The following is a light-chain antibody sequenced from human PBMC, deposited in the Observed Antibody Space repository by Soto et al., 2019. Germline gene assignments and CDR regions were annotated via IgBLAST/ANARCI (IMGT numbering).Light chain of an antibody. CDR1: ESVSDSQ. J-gene: IGKJ1*01. CDR2: GIS. V-gene: IGKV3-20*01. CDR3: QQYGTSRWT. Sequence: EIVLTQSPGTLSLSPGERATLSCRSSESVSDSQLAWYQQKPGQAPRLLIYGISTRATGIPGRFSGSGSGTDFTLTISRLEPEDFAMYYCQQYGTSRWTFAQGTTVE.